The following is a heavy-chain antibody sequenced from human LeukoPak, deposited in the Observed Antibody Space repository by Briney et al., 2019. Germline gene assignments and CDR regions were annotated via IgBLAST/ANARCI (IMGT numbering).Heavy chain of an antibody. CDR1: GFTFTSYD. V-gene: IGHV1-8*03. CDR2: MSPQSGDT. Sequence: GASVKVSCKASGFTFTSYDIHWVRQAPGQGLEWMGWMSPQSGDTGYAQKFQGRITITRDTAISTAYMELSSLRSEDTAVYYCARAIMNYDFLSGYYPNWLDPWGQGTLVTVSS. D-gene: IGHD3-3*01. CDR3: ARAIMNYDFLSGYYPNWLDP. J-gene: IGHJ5*02.